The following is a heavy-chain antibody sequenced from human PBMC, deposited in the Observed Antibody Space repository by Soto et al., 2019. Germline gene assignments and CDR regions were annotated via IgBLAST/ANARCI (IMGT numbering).Heavy chain of an antibody. J-gene: IGHJ6*03. CDR3: ARGAATWDYYYYYMDV. V-gene: IGHV3-21*01. Sequence: GGSLRLSCAASGFTFSSYSMNWVRQAPGKGLEWVSSISSSSSYIYYADSVKGRFTISRGNAKNSLYLQMNSLRAEDTAVYYCARGAATWDYYYYYMDVWGKGTTVTVSS. CDR1: GFTFSSYS. CDR2: ISSSSSYI. D-gene: IGHD2-15*01.